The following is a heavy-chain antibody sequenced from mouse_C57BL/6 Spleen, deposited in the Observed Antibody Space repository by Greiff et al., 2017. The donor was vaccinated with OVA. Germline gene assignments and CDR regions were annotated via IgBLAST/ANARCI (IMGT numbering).Heavy chain of an antibody. CDR1: GFTFSDYY. CDR2: INYDGSST. D-gene: IGHD4-1*01. Sequence: DVMLVESEGGLVQPGSSMKLSCTASGFTFSDYYMAWVRQVPEKGLEWVANINYDGSSTYYLDSLKSRFIISRDNAKNILYLQMSSLKSEDTATYYYARGELGQFAYWGQGTLVTVSA. CDR3: ARGELGQFAY. J-gene: IGHJ3*01. V-gene: IGHV5-16*01.